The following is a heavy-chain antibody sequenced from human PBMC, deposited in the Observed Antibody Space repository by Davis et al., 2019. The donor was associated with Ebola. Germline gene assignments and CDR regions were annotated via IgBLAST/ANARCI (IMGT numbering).Heavy chain of an antibody. CDR3: ARSRFGGGNVRGFGDY. D-gene: IGHD4-23*01. Sequence: SVKVSCKASGGTFSSYAISWVRQAPGQGLEWMGGIIPIFGTANYAQKFQGRVTITADESTSTAYMELSSLRSEDTAVYYCARSRFGGGNVRGFGDYWGQGTLVTVSS. V-gene: IGHV1-69*13. J-gene: IGHJ4*02. CDR1: GGTFSSYA. CDR2: IIPIFGTA.